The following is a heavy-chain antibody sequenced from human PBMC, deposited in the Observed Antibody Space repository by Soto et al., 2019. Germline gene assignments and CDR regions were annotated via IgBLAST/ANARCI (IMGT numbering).Heavy chain of an antibody. J-gene: IGHJ6*02. D-gene: IGHD6-6*01. CDR3: ARTLAAHYYYYYGMDV. CDR2: INSDGSST. V-gene: IGHV3-74*01. CDR1: GFTFSSYW. Sequence: GGSLRLSCAASGFTFSSYWMHWVRQAPGKGLVWVSRINSDGSSTSYADSVKGRFTISRDNAKNTLYLQMNSLRAEDTAVYYCARTLAAHYYYYYGMDVWGQGTTVTVSS.